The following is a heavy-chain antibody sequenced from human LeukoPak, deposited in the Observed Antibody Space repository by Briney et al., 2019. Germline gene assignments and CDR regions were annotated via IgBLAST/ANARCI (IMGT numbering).Heavy chain of an antibody. Sequence: ASVKVSCKASGYTFTSYGISWVRQAPGQGLEWMGWISTYSTNTNYAQKLQGRVTMTTDTSTGTAYMEMKSLRSDDSAVYYCARARQQWLVPLAYWGREPWSPSPQ. V-gene: IGHV1-18*01. J-gene: IGHJ4*02. CDR3: ARARQQWLVPLAY. CDR2: ISTYSTNT. D-gene: IGHD6-19*01. CDR1: GYTFTSYG.